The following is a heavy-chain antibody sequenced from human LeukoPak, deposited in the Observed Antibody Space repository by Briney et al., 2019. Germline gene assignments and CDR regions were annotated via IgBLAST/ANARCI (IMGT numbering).Heavy chain of an antibody. Sequence: PGGSLGLSCAASGFTFDDYAMHWVRQAPGKGLEWVSGISWNSGSIGYADSVKGRFTISRDNAKNSLYLQMNSLRAEDMALYYYAKGGSMVVTPLFDYWGQGTLVTVSS. CDR1: GFTFDDYA. V-gene: IGHV3-9*03. CDR3: AKGGSMVVTPLFDY. J-gene: IGHJ4*02. D-gene: IGHD4-23*01. CDR2: ISWNSGSI.